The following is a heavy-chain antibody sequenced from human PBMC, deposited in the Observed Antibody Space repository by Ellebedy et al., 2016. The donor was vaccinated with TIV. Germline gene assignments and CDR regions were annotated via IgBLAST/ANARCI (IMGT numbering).Heavy chain of an antibody. J-gene: IGHJ4*02. Sequence: PGGSLRLSCAASGFSFSDFYMSWIRQAPGKRLEWVSVIHSGGSTYHTDSVKGRFTTSRDNSKNTLYLHMTSLRAEDTAVYYCAGSTTITTMPYWGQGTLVTVSS. CDR2: IHSGGST. V-gene: IGHV3-53*01. CDR3: AGSTTITTMPY. CDR1: GFSFSDFY. D-gene: IGHD4-11*01.